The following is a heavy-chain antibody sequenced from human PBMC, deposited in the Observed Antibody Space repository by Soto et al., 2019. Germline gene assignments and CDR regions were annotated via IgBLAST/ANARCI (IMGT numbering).Heavy chain of an antibody. CDR2: ISSTTNYI. V-gene: IGHV3-21*06. Sequence: PGGSLRLSCAASGFTFTRYSMNWVRQAPGQVLEWVSSISSTTNYIYYGDSMKGRFTISRDNAKNSLYLEMNSLRAEDTAVYYCARESEDLTSNFDYWGQGTLVTAPQ. CDR1: GFTFTRYS. J-gene: IGHJ4*02. CDR3: ARESEDLTSNFDY.